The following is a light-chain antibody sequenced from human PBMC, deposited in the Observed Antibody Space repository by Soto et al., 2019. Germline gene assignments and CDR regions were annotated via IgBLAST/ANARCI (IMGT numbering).Light chain of an antibody. Sequence: EIVMTQSPATLSLSPGERATLSCMASQSVSSNLAWYQQKPGQAPRLLIYGASTRATGIPARFSGSGSGTEFTLTISSLQSEDFAVYYCQQYNYWPPLTFGQGTHWRL. CDR1: QSVSSN. CDR2: GAS. CDR3: QQYNYWPPLT. V-gene: IGKV3-15*01. J-gene: IGKJ5*01.